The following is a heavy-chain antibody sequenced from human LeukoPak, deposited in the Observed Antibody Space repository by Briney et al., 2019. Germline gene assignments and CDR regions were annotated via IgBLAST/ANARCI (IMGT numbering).Heavy chain of an antibody. D-gene: IGHD4-17*01. CDR3: ARDQHGDLDY. J-gene: IGHJ4*02. V-gene: IGHV3-48*02. Sequence: GGSLRLSCAASGFSFKDYWMSWVRQAPVKGLEWVSYISSSSSTIYYADSVKGRFTIPRDNAKNSLYLQMNSLRDEDTAVYYCARDQHGDLDYWGQGTLVTVSS. CDR1: GFSFKDYW. CDR2: ISSSSSTI.